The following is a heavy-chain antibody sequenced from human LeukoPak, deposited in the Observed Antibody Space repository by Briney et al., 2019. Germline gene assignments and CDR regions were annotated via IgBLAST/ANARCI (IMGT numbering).Heavy chain of an antibody. CDR3: ARDPSSGWYRSAFDI. CDR2: IYSSGST. V-gene: IGHV4-4*07. J-gene: IGHJ3*02. CDR1: GDSICSLY. Sequence: KPSETLSLTCTVSGDSICSLYWSWIRQPAGKGLVGLRRIYSSGSTNYNPSLKSRVTMSVDTYKNQFSLKLSSVTAADTAVYYCARDPSSGWYRSAFDIWGQGTMVTVSS. D-gene: IGHD6-19*01.